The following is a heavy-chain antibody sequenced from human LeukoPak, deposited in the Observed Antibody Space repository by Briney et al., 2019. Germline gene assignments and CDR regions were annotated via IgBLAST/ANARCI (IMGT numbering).Heavy chain of an antibody. Sequence: SETLSLTCTVSGGSISSYYWSWIRQPAGKGLEWIGRIYTSGSTNYNPSLKSRVTMSVDTSKNQFSLKLSSVTAADTAVYYCAGGLEIPSAGDYWGQGTLVTVSS. CDR2: IYTSGST. D-gene: IGHD1-1*01. CDR3: AGGLEIPSAGDY. CDR1: GGSISSYY. J-gene: IGHJ4*02. V-gene: IGHV4-4*07.